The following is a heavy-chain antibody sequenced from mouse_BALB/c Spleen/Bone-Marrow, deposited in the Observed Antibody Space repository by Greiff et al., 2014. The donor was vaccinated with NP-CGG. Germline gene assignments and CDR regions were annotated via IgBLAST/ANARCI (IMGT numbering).Heavy chain of an antibody. CDR2: IRNKANGYTT. D-gene: IGHD2-3*01. Sequence: EVQLVESGGGLVQPGGSLRLSCATSGFTFTDYYMSWIRQPPGKALEWLGLIRNKANGYTTEYSASVKGRFTISRDNSQSILYLQMNTLRAEDSATYYCARDRGLLRFDYWGQGTTLTVSS. V-gene: IGHV7-3*02. J-gene: IGHJ2*01. CDR3: ARDRGLLRFDY. CDR1: GFTFTDYY.